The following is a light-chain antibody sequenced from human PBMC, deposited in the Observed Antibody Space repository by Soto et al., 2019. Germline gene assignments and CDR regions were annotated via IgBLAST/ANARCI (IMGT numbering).Light chain of an antibody. Sequence: VVLTQYKATLSLSPGEPATLSCRASRHVYINALAWYQQKPGRTPTLLLYGASPRATGITDTFSAAGSGTVFSLTFSSVEPEDFAVYYCQQYGASPFTFGPGTRVEI. CDR1: RHVYINA. CDR3: QQYGASPFT. CDR2: GAS. J-gene: IGKJ3*01. V-gene: IGKV3-20*01.